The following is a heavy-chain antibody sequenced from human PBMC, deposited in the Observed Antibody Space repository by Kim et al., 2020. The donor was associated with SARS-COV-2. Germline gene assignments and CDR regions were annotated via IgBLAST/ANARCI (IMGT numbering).Heavy chain of an antibody. CDR1: GGSISGGDDY. Sequence: SETLSLTCTVSGGSISGGDDYWSWIRQPPGKGLEWIGYIYHGATTSYNPSLKGRVAISVDASRNQFSLRLTSVTAADTAMYYCAREIYYTASSGGAINFWGQGTLVTVSS. CDR3: AREIYYTASSGGAINF. CDR2: IYHGATT. D-gene: IGHD3-3*01. V-gene: IGHV4-30-4*01. J-gene: IGHJ4*01.